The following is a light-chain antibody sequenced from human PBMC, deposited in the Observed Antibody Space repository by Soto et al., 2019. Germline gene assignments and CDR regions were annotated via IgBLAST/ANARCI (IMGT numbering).Light chain of an antibody. Sequence: QSVLTQPPSASGTPGQRVTISCSGSSSNIGSNTVNWYQQLPGTAPKLLIYSNNQRPSGVPDRFTGSKSGTSASLAIDGLQSDDEADYYCAAWDDSLNGPVFGGGTKLTVL. J-gene: IGLJ2*01. V-gene: IGLV1-44*01. CDR2: SNN. CDR3: AAWDDSLNGPV. CDR1: SSNIGSNT.